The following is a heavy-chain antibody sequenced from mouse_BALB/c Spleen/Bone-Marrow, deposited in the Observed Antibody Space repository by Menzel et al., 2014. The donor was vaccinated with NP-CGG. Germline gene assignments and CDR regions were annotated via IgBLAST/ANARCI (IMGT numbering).Heavy chain of an antibody. V-gene: IGHV7-3*02. D-gene: IGHD2-2*01. CDR2: IRNKANGYTT. CDR1: GFTFTDYY. J-gene: IGHJ2*01. CDR3: ARYGYDYFDY. Sequence: EVQGVESGGGLVQPGGSLRLSCATSGFTFTDYYMSWVRQPPGKALEWLGFIRNKANGYTTEYSASVKGRFTISRDNPQSILYLQMNTLRAEDSATYYCARYGYDYFDYWGQGTTLTVSS.